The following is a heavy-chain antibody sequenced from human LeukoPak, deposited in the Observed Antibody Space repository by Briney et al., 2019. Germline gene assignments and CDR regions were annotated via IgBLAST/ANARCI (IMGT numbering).Heavy chain of an antibody. CDR1: GGTFSSYA. J-gene: IGHJ6*03. CDR2: IIPIFGTA. V-gene: IGHV1-69*13. Sequence: SVKVSCKASGGTFSSYAISWVRQDPGQGLEWMGGIIPIFGTANYAQKFQGRVTITADESTSTAYMELSSLRSEDTAVYYCARAMVRGVRPPYYYYYYMDVWGKGTTVTVSS. D-gene: IGHD3-10*01. CDR3: ARAMVRGVRPPYYYYYYMDV.